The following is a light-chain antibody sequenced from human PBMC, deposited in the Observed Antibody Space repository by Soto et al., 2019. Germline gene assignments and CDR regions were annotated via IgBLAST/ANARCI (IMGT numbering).Light chain of an antibody. V-gene: IGLV2-14*01. CDR1: SSDVGGYNY. CDR3: TSYTSGSLYV. Sequence: ALTQAASVSGSPGQSITISCTGTSSDVGGYNYVSWYQQFPGKVPKLLIYNVSNRPSGVSNRFSGSKSGNTASLTISGLQAEDEADYFCTSYTSGSLYVFGTGTKVTVL. J-gene: IGLJ1*01. CDR2: NVS.